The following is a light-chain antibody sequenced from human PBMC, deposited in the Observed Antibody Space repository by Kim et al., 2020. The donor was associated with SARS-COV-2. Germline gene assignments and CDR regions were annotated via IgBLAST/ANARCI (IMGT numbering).Light chain of an antibody. CDR1: SSSIGTNT. V-gene: IGLV1-44*01. Sequence: ELTQPPSASGTPGQRVTISCSPSSSSIGTNTINWYQQLPGTAPKLLIYGNNQRPSGVPDRFSGSKSGASASLAISGLQSDDEADYYCATWDDTLSQGVFGGGTQLTVL. CDR2: GNN. CDR3: ATWDDTLSQGV. J-gene: IGLJ3*02.